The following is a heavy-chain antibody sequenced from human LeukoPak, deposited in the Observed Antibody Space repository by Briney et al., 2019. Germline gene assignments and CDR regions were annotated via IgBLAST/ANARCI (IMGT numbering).Heavy chain of an antibody. Sequence: PGGSLRLSCAASGFSISSYALHWVRQAPGKGLQYVSGISNGGSIDYANSVKGRFTISRDNSKNTLYLQMSSLRPEDMAVYYCARDFSYGSGFDYWGQGILVTVSS. CDR3: ARDFSYGSGFDY. CDR1: GFSISSYA. J-gene: IGHJ4*02. D-gene: IGHD5-18*01. CDR2: ISNGGSI. V-gene: IGHV3-64*01.